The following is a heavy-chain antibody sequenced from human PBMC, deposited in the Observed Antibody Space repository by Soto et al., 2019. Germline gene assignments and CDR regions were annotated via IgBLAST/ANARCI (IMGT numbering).Heavy chain of an antibody. Sequence: PSETLSLTCTVSGGSISTYYWSWIRQPPGKGLEWIGYINYSGRTNYNPSLKSRVTMSLDTSKNQSSLKLRSVTAADTALFYCARYAGSSWFDYWGQGTLVTVYS. D-gene: IGHD6-13*01. V-gene: IGHV4-59*01. CDR1: GGSISTYY. J-gene: IGHJ4*02. CDR2: INYSGRT. CDR3: ARYAGSSWFDY.